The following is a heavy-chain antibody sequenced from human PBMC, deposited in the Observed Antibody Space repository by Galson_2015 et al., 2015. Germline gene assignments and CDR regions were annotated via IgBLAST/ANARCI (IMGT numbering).Heavy chain of an antibody. Sequence: SETLSLTCTVSGGSVSSGSYYWSWIRQPPGKGLEWIGYIYYSGSTNYNPSLKSRVTISVDTSKNQFSLKLSSVTAADTAVYYCARRPRYCSSTSCYDYFDYWGQGTLVTVSS. V-gene: IGHV4-61*01. CDR1: GGSVSSGSYY. CDR3: ARRPRYCSSTSCYDYFDY. D-gene: IGHD2-2*01. CDR2: IYYSGST. J-gene: IGHJ4*02.